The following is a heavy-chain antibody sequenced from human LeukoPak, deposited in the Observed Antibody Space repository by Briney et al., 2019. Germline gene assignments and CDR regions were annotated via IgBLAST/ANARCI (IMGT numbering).Heavy chain of an antibody. CDR2: NGTAGDT. CDR1: GVPFRDYD. CDR3: ARVAKERVGGVYYFDY. D-gene: IGHD1-1*01. V-gene: IGHV3-13*01. J-gene: IGHJ4*02. Sequence: GGPVRLSCSPCGVPFRDYDMQGVRQATGKGLEECSANGTAGDTYYTGSVKGRFTISTENAKTSLYLQMNSLRAGDTAVYYCARVAKERVGGVYYFDYWGQGTLVTVSS.